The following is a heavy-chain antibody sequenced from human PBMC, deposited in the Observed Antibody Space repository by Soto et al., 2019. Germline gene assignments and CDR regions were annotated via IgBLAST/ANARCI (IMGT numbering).Heavy chain of an antibody. CDR2: IKQDGSEN. J-gene: IGHJ6*02. CDR3: ARERGSKSMDV. CDR1: GFTFTNYW. Sequence: GGSLRLSCAASGFTFTNYWMTWVRRAPGEGLEWVANIKQDGSENSYVGSVKGRFTISRDNAKNSLYLQMNNLRAEDAAVYYCARERGSKSMDVWGQGTTVTVSS. V-gene: IGHV3-7*03. D-gene: IGHD2-15*01.